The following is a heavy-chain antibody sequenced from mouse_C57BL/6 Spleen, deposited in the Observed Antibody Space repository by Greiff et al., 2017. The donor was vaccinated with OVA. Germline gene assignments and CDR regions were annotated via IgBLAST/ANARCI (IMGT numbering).Heavy chain of an antibody. J-gene: IGHJ4*01. CDR1: GYTFTDYE. V-gene: IGHV1-15*01. CDR3: TRFGYYGGLYAMDY. D-gene: IGHD2-3*01. CDR2: IDPDTGGT. Sequence: QVQLQQSGAELVRPGASVTLSCKASGYTFTDYEMHWVKQTPVHGLEWIGAIDPDTGGTAYNQKFQGKAILTADKSSSTAYMELRSVTSEDSAVYYCTRFGYYGGLYAMDYWGQGTSVTVSS.